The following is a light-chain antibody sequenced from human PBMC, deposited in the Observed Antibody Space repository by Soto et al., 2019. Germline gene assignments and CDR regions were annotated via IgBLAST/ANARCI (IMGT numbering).Light chain of an antibody. CDR1: QRVLYSSNNKNY. Sequence: DIVMTQSPDSLAVSLGERATINCKSSQRVLYSSNNKNYLAWYQQKPGQPPKLLIYWTSTRESGVPDRFSGSGSGTDFTLNISSLQAEDVAVYYCQQYYSTPYTVGQGTKLEIK. CDR2: WTS. CDR3: QQYYSTPYT. V-gene: IGKV4-1*01. J-gene: IGKJ2*01.